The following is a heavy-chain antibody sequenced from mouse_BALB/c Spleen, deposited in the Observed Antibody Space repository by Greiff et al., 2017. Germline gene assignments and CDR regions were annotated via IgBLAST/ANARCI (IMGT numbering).Heavy chain of an antibody. CDR1: GFTFTAYY. V-gene: IGHV7-3*02. CDR2: IRNKANGYKT. Sequence: EVKLVESGGGLVQPGGSLRLSCSTSGFTFTAYYMSWVRQPPGKALEWLGFIRNKANGYKTEYSASVKGRFTISRDNSQSILYLQMNTLRAEDSATYYCARDHVLFAYWGQGTLVTVSA. J-gene: IGHJ3*01. CDR3: ARDHVLFAY.